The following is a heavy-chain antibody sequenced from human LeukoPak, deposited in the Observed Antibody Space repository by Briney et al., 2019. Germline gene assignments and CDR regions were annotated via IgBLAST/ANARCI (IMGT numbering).Heavy chain of an antibody. CDR2: ISSSNSFI. V-gene: IGHV3-21*01. CDR1: GFTFSSYS. CDR3: AKDLQDLGYSSGWGRAEYFQH. Sequence: PGGSLRLSCAASGFTFSSYSMNWVRQAPGKGLEWVSSISSSNSFIYYADSVKGRFTISRDNAKNSLYLQMNSLRAEDTAVYYCAKDLQDLGYSSGWGRAEYFQHWGQGTLVTVSS. D-gene: IGHD6-19*01. J-gene: IGHJ1*01.